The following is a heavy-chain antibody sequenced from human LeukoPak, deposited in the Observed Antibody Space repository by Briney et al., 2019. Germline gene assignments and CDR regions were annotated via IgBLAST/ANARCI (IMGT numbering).Heavy chain of an antibody. D-gene: IGHD4-11*01. CDR3: ARRYSNYFFDY. Sequence: SETLSLTCAVSGYTITSGYYWAWIRQPPGKGLEWIGNIYHSGSTYYNASLKSRVTISVDTSKNQFSLKLSSVTAADTAVYYCARRYSNYFFDYWGQGTLVTVSS. CDR1: GYTITSGYY. CDR2: IYHSGST. J-gene: IGHJ4*02. V-gene: IGHV4-38-2*01.